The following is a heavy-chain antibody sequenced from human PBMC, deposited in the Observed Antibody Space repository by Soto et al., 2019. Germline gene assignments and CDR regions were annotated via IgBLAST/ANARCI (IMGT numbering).Heavy chain of an antibody. CDR3: ARQRTSVVTQAYFDV. J-gene: IGHJ4*02. Sequence: PSETLSLTCTVSGASISSYFWSWIRQPAGKGLEWIGSIYYSGRTYNNPSLRSRVSMSIDTSKDQFSLKLKSVTAADTALYFCARQRTSVVTQAYFDVWGPGSLVTVSS. CDR1: GASISSYF. CDR2: IYYSGRT. D-gene: IGHD2-21*02. V-gene: IGHV4-59*04.